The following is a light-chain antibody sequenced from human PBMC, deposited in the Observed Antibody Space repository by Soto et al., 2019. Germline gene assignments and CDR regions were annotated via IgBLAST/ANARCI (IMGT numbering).Light chain of an antibody. CDR1: QSVNSN. J-gene: IGKJ5*01. Sequence: EIVMTQSPATLSVSPGERATLSCWASQSVNSNYLAWYQQKPGQAPRHLIYGISTRATGVPARFSGSGSGTEFTLTISSLQSEDFAFYYCQQYSSWPITFGQGTRLEIK. V-gene: IGKV3-15*01. CDR3: QQYSSWPIT. CDR2: GIS.